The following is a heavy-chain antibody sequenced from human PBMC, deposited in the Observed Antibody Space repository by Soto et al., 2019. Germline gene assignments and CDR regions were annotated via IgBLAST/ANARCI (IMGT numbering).Heavy chain of an antibody. Sequence: AGGSLRLSCAASGFTFSSYAMSWVRQAPGKGLEWVSAISGSGGSTYYADSVKGRFTISRDNSKNTLYLQMNSLRAEDTAVYYCAKVAYDFWSGKDYGMDVWGQGTTVTVSS. J-gene: IGHJ6*02. CDR2: ISGSGGST. CDR1: GFTFSSYA. CDR3: AKVAYDFWSGKDYGMDV. V-gene: IGHV3-23*01. D-gene: IGHD3-3*01.